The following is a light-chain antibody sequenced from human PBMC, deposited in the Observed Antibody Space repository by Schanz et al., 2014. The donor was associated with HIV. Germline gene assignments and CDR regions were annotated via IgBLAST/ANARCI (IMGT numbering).Light chain of an antibody. J-gene: IGLJ2*01. CDR2: ANH. Sequence: QSVLTQPPSVSGAPGQRVTISCAGSSSNIGAGYDVHWYHHLPGSAPKLLIYANHQRPLEIPDRFSGSKTGTSATLAISGLQSEDEADYYCAAWDVNLNGPVFGGGTKLTVL. CDR3: AAWDVNLNGPV. CDR1: SSNIGAGYD. V-gene: IGLV1-40*01.